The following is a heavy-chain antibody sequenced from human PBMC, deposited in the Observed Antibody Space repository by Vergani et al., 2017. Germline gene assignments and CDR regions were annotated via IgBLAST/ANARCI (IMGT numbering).Heavy chain of an antibody. J-gene: IGHJ6*03. D-gene: IGHD4-11*01. CDR2: ISSSSSTI. Sequence: EVQLLESGGGLVQPGGSLRLSCAASGFTFSSYAMSWVRQAPGKGLEWVSYISSSSSTIYYADSVKGRFTISRDNAKNSLYLQMNSLRAEDTAVYYCARDSPPDYSNYFTYYYYYYYMDVWGKGTTVTVSS. CDR1: GFTFSSYA. V-gene: IGHV3-48*01. CDR3: ARDSPPDYSNYFTYYYYYYYMDV.